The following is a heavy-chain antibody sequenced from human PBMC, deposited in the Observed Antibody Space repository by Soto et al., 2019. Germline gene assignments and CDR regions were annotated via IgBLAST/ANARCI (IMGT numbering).Heavy chain of an antibody. Sequence: LRLSCAASGFTFSSYWMHWGRQAPWKGLVWVSRINSDGSSTSYADSVKGRFTISRDNAKNTLYLQMNSLRAEDTAVYYCARGGVLRYFDWSHYGMDVWGQGTTVTVSS. D-gene: IGHD3-9*01. V-gene: IGHV3-74*01. CDR2: INSDGSST. CDR3: ARGGVLRYFDWSHYGMDV. CDR1: GFTFSSYW. J-gene: IGHJ6*02.